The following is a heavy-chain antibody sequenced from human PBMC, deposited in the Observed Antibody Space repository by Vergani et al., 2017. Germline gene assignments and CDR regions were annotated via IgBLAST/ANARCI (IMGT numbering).Heavy chain of an antibody. CDR3: ARVIRGRQDY. V-gene: IGHV4-34*01. CDR2: INHSGST. CDR1: GGSFSGYY. Sequence: QVQLQQWGAGLLKPSETLSLTCAVYGGSFSGYYGSWIRQPPGKGLEWIGEINHSGSTNYNPSLKSRVTISVDTSKNQFSLKLSSVTAADTAVYYCARVIRGRQDYWGQGTLVTVSS. J-gene: IGHJ4*02.